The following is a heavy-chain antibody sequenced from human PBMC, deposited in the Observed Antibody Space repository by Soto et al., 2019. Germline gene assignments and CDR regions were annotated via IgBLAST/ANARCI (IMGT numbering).Heavy chain of an antibody. CDR2: SSNSGSFT. CDR1: GFTFSDYY. V-gene: IGHV3-11*06. Sequence: GGSLRLSCAASGFTFSDYYMSWIRQAPGKGLEWIGYSSNSGSFTRYADSVKGRFSISRDNAKKSLYLQINSLGGEDTAIYYCVRSGDNYNLLDYWGQGTPVTVSS. J-gene: IGHJ4*02. D-gene: IGHD1-1*01. CDR3: VRSGDNYNLLDY.